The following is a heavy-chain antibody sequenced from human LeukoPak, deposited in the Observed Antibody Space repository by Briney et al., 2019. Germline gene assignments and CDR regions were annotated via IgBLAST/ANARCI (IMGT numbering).Heavy chain of an antibody. D-gene: IGHD4-17*01. CDR3: TFSSYGDHVGVDAFDM. Sequence: GGSLRLSCEASGFXFSTYWIHWVRQAPGKGLVWISRINAYGSSTNYADSVKGRFTISRDNAKNTVYLQMNSLSAEDTAMYYCTFSSYGDHVGVDAFDMWGQGTMVTVSS. CDR1: GFXFSTYW. CDR2: INAYGSST. V-gene: IGHV3-74*01. J-gene: IGHJ3*02.